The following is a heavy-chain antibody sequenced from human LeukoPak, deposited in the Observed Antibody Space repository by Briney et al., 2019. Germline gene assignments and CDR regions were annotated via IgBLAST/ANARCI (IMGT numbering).Heavy chain of an antibody. J-gene: IGHJ4*02. CDR1: GFSFSTYG. V-gene: IGHV3-33*08. D-gene: IGHD3-10*01. CDR3: ARDHSRWDGSGRSDY. CDR2: ISYDGSNT. Sequence: GGSLRLSCAASGFSFSTYGLHWVRQAPGKGLEWVAVISYDGSNTYYTDSVRGRFTISRDNSKNTLYLQMNSLRAEDTAVYYCARDHSRWDGSGRSDYWGQGTLVTVSS.